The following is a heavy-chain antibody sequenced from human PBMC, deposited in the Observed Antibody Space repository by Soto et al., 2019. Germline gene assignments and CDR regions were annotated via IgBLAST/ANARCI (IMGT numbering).Heavy chain of an antibody. CDR2: INPSGGST. J-gene: IGHJ4*02. CDR3: ARYDYNGYYFDY. V-gene: IGHV1-46*01. D-gene: IGHD4-4*01. CDR1: GYTFSTYY. Sequence: ASVKVSCKASGYTFSTYYMHWVRQAPGQGYEWMGIINPSGGSTTYAQKFQGRVTMTRDTSTTTVYMELSSLKSEDTAVYYCARYDYNGYYFDYWGQGTLVTVAS.